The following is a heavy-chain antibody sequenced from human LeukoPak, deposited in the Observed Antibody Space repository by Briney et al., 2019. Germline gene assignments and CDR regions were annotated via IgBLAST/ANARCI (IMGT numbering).Heavy chain of an antibody. CDR3: ARDQDYYGSGSYPSPH. V-gene: IGHV1-46*01. CDR1: GYTFTSYY. D-gene: IGHD3-10*01. CDR2: INPSAGST. J-gene: IGHJ1*01. Sequence: ASVKVSCKASGYTFTSYYMHWVRQAPGQGLEWMGIINPSAGSTTYAQKFQGRVTMTRDTSTSTVYMELSSLRSEDTAVYYCARDQDYYGSGSYPSPHWGQGTLVTVSS.